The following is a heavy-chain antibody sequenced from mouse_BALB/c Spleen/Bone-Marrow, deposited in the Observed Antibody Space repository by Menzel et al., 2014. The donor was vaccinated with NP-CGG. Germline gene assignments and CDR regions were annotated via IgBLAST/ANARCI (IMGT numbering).Heavy chain of an antibody. CDR2: IDPANGNT. V-gene: IGHV14-3*02. CDR3: ASYRYGWYFDV. Sequence: EVQLQQSGAELVKPGASVKLSCTASGFNIKDTYMHWVKQRPEQGLEWIGRIDPANGNTNYDPKFQGKATITADTSFNTAYLQLSSLTSEDTAVYYCASYRYGWYFDVWGAGTTVTVSS. J-gene: IGHJ1*01. D-gene: IGHD2-14*01. CDR1: GFNIKDTY.